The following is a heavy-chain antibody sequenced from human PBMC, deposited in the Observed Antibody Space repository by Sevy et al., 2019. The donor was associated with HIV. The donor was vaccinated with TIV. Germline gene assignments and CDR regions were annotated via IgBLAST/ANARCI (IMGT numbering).Heavy chain of an antibody. CDR1: GYTFTSYD. J-gene: IGHJ6*02. CDR2: MNPDSGKR. CDR3: ARADLDSSTFFYYYGMDV. V-gene: IGHV1-8*01. Sequence: ASVKVSCKTSGYTFTSYDMNWVRQATGQGLEWMGWMNPDSGKRGYAQKFQGRVTMTTNTSISTAYMELRSLRSEDSAVYYCARADLDSSTFFYYYGMDVWGQGTTVTVSS. D-gene: IGHD6-13*01.